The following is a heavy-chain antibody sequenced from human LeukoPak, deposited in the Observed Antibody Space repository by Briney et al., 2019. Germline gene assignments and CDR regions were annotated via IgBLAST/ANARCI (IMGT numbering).Heavy chain of an antibody. CDR1: GFTFSSYW. V-gene: IGHV3-7*01. J-gene: IGHJ4*02. CDR2: IKQDGSEK. Sequence: GGSLRLSCAASGFTFSSYWMSWVRQAPGKGLEWVANIKQDGSEKYYVDSVKGRFTISRDNAKNSLYLQMNSLRAEDTAVYYCARGGLGYCTNGVCYAGYDFDYWGQGTLVTVSS. D-gene: IGHD2-8*01. CDR3: ARGGLGYCTNGVCYAGYDFDY.